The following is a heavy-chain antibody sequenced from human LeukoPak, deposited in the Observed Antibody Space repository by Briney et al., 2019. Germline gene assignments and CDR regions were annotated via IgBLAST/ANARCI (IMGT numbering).Heavy chain of an antibody. V-gene: IGHV3-30*03. CDR2: ISFDGGNK. CDR1: GFTFSSYG. CDR3: ARDIPYYYGSGSYYLFDY. J-gene: IGHJ4*02. Sequence: GRSLRLSCAASGFTFSSYGMHWVRQAPGKGLEWVAIISFDGGNKYYADSVKGRFTISRDNSKNTLYLQMNSLRAEDTAVYYCARDIPYYYGSGSYYLFDYWGQGTLVTVSS. D-gene: IGHD3-10*01.